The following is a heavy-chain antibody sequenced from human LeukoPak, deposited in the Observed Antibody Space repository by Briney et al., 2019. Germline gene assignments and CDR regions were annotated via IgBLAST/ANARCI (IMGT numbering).Heavy chain of an antibody. Sequence: PGGSLRLSCAASGFTFNSYWMHWARQAPGKGLVWVSRINTDGSSTTYADSVKGRFTISRDNAKNTLYLQMNSLRAEDTAVYYCSRDLMIRGQTGYWGQGTLVTVSS. CDR2: INTDGSST. J-gene: IGHJ4*02. CDR1: GFTFNSYW. CDR3: SRDLMIRGQTGY. D-gene: IGHD3-10*01. V-gene: IGHV3-74*01.